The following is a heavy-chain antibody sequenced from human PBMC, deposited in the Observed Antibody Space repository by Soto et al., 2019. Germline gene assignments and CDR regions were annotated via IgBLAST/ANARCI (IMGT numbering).Heavy chain of an antibody. J-gene: IGHJ1*01. V-gene: IGHV1-69*13. D-gene: IGHD3-22*01. CDR3: AKFRYDSSGYYLAEYFQH. CDR1: GGTFSSYA. CDR2: IIPIFGTA. Sequence: SVKVSCKASGGTFSSYAISWVRQAPGQGLEWMGGIIPIFGTANYAQKFQGRVTITADESTSTAYMELSSLRSEDTAVYYCAKFRYDSSGYYLAEYFQHWGQGTLVTVSS.